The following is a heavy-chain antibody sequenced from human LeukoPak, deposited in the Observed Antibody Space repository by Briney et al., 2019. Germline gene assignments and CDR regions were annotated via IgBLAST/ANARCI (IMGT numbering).Heavy chain of an antibody. Sequence: SETLSLTCAVYGGSFSGYYWSWIRQPPGKGLEWIGEINHSGSTNYNPSLKSRVTISVDTSKNQFSLKLSSVTAADTAVYYCARADGSFCSSTSCYRLRYYYYGMDVWGQGTTVTVSS. CDR1: GGSFSGYY. J-gene: IGHJ6*02. V-gene: IGHV4-34*01. CDR3: ARADGSFCSSTSCYRLRYYYYGMDV. D-gene: IGHD2-2*02. CDR2: INHSGST.